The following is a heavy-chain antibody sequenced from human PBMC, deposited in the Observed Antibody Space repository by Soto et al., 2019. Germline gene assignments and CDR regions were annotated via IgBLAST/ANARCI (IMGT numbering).Heavy chain of an antibody. CDR2: IIPMFDTT. V-gene: IGHV1-69*01. J-gene: IGHJ6*02. CDR3: ARGAAAGSYYGMDV. D-gene: IGHD6-13*01. CDR1: GDTFSSHG. Sequence: QVQLVQSGAEVKKPGSSVKVSCKASGDTFSSHGITWVRQAPGQGLEWMGGIIPMFDTTNYAQKLKGRITITADESTSTAYMELRSLRSEDTAVYYCARGAAAGSYYGMDVWAQGTTVTVSS.